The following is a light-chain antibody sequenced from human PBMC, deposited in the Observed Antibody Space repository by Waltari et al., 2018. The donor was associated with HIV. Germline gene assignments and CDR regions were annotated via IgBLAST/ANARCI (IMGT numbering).Light chain of an antibody. V-gene: IGKV4-1*01. CDR1: QSVLYSPNNNNY. J-gene: IGKJ2*01. CDR3: QQYYSTPYT. Sequence: DIVMTQSPDSLAVSLGERATINCRSSQSVLYSPNNNNYLAWYRQKPGQPPKLLFYWASIRESWVPDRFSGSGSGTDFTLTISSLQAEDVAVYYCQQYYSTPYTFGQGTKLEIK. CDR2: WAS.